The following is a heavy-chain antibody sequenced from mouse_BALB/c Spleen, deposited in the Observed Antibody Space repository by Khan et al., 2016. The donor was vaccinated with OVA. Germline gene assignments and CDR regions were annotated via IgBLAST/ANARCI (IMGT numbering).Heavy chain of an antibody. Sequence: QVQLQQSGPELVKPGASVRISCKASGYTFTSYYIHWVKQRPGQGLEWIGWIFPGNVNSNYNERFKGKATLTADKSSSTAYMQLSSLTSEDSAVYFCARAGYGSFVYWGQGTLVTVSA. J-gene: IGHJ3*01. CDR3: ARAGYGSFVY. CDR1: GYTFTSYY. CDR2: IFPGNVNS. D-gene: IGHD2-10*02. V-gene: IGHV1S56*01.